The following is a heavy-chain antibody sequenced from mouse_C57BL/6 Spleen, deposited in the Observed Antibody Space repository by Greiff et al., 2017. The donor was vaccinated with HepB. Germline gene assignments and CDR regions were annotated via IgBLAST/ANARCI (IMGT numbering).Heavy chain of an antibody. CDR2: INYDGSST. CDR1: GFTFSDYY. D-gene: IGHD4-1*01. V-gene: IGHV5-16*01. J-gene: IGHJ4*01. Sequence: DVKLVESEGGLVQPGSSMKLSCTASGFTFSDYYMAWVRQVPEKGLEWVANINYDGSSTYYLDSLKSRFIISRDNAKNILYLQMSSLKSEDTATYYCAREGNWDVNYAMDYWGQGTSVTVSS. CDR3: AREGNWDVNYAMDY.